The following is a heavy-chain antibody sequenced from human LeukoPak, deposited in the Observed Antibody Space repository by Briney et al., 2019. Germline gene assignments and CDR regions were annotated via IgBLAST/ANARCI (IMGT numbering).Heavy chain of an antibody. CDR3: ARHLGPYSASYLDY. Sequence: SGTLSLTCTVSGASISSSTYYWGWIRQSPGKGLECIGSVNYAVNTYYNPSLKSRVTISADTSKNQFSLKMNFVTAADTALYYCARHLGPYSASYLDYWGQGSLVTVSS. J-gene: IGHJ4*02. V-gene: IGHV4-39*01. CDR1: GASISSSTYY. D-gene: IGHD1-26*01. CDR2: VNYAVNT.